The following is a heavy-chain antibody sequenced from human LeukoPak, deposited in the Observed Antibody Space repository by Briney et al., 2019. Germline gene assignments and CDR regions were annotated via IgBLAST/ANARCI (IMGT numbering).Heavy chain of an antibody. CDR1: VGTFSRYV. J-gene: IGHJ3*02. Sequence: ASVNVSCKASVGTFSRYVISWVRQAPGQGLEWMGGIIPIFGTANYAHKLQGRVTMTEDTSTDTAYMELSSLRSEDTAVYYCATPLYYYDSTYAFDIWGQGTMVTVSS. V-gene: IGHV1-69*06. D-gene: IGHD3-22*01. CDR2: IIPIFGTA. CDR3: ATPLYYYDSTYAFDI.